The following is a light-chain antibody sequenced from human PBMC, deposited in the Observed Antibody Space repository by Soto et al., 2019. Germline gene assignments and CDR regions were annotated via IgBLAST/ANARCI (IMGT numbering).Light chain of an antibody. V-gene: IGLV2-23*02. CDR1: SSDVGGYDY. Sequence: QSALTQPASVSGSPGQSITISCTGTSSDVGGYDYVSWYQLHPGKAPKLMVFEVSNRPSGVSNRFSGSKSGNTASLTISGLQAEDEADYYCCSYAGTGTDNYVFGSGTKLTVL. CDR3: CSYAGTGTDNYV. CDR2: EVS. J-gene: IGLJ1*01.